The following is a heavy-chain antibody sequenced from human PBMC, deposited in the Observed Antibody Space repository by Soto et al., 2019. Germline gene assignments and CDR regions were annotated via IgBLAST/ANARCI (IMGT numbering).Heavy chain of an antibody. Sequence: SETLSLTCTVSGGSISSGGYYWSWIRQHPGKGLEWIGYIYYSGSTYYNPSLKSRVTISVDTSKNQFSLKLSSVTAADTAVYYCARGPYDSSGYYLDYWGQGTLVTVSS. CDR2: IYYSGST. D-gene: IGHD3-22*01. V-gene: IGHV4-31*03. CDR3: ARGPYDSSGYYLDY. CDR1: GGSISSGGYY. J-gene: IGHJ4*02.